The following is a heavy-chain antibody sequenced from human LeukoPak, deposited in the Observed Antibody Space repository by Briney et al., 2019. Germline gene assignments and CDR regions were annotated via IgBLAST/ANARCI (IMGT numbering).Heavy chain of an antibody. V-gene: IGHV3-21*01. CDR1: GFTFSSYS. D-gene: IGHD5-18*01. Sequence: GGSLRLSCAASGFTFSSYSMNWVRQAPGKGLEWVSSISSSSSYIYYADSVEGRFTISRDNAKNSLYLQMNSLRAEDTAVYYCARAEPRGYSYGPQDYWGQGTLVTVSS. CDR2: ISSSSSYI. J-gene: IGHJ4*02. CDR3: ARAEPRGYSYGPQDY.